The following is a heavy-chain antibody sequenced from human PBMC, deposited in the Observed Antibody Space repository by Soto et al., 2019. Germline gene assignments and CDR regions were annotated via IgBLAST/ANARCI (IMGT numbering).Heavy chain of an antibody. D-gene: IGHD5-18*01. CDR1: GFTISNYW. V-gene: IGHV3-7*03. CDR2: IKEDGSEK. J-gene: IGHJ4*02. Sequence: PGGSLRLSCAASGFTISNYWMSWVRQAPGKGLEWVANIKEDGSEKFYVDSVKGRFTISRDNSKNSLYLQMNSLRAEETAIYYCERGRVEMATAFTFDYWGQGTLVTVCS. CDR3: ERGRVEMATAFTFDY.